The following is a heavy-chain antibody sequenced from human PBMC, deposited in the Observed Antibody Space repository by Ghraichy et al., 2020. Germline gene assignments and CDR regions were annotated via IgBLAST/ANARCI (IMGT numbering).Heavy chain of an antibody. CDR1: GFTLSGYY. Sequence: GESLNISCAASGFTLSGYYMHWVRQPLGRGLVWVSKSKSDGTYTNYADSVKGRFTVSRDNAKNMLYLRMDSLRAEDTAVYYCARENYEASGYGYDYWGQGTLVTVPS. J-gene: IGHJ4*02. V-gene: IGHV3-74*01. CDR3: ARENYEASGYGYDY. CDR2: SKSDGTYT. D-gene: IGHD5-12*01.